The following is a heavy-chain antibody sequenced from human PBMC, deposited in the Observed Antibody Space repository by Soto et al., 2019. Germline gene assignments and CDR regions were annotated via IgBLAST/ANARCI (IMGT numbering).Heavy chain of an antibody. CDR2: INPNSGAT. D-gene: IGHD5-12*01. J-gene: IGHJ4*02. CDR1: GYTFIGYY. CDR3: ARDVVSTIGDFDF. Sequence: ASVKVSCKASGYTFIGYYIHWVRQAPGQGLEWMGWINPNSGATNYAQKFQGRVTMTRDTSITTAYMELSRLRSDDAAVYYCARDVVSTIGDFDFWGQGTPVTVSS. V-gene: IGHV1-2*02.